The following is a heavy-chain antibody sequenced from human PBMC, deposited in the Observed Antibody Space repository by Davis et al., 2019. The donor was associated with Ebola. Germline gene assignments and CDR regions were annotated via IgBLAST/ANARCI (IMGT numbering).Heavy chain of an antibody. V-gene: IGHV5-51*01. CDR2: IFPRDSDT. CDR3: ARSIVGGKSGRWFDP. D-gene: IGHD4-23*01. Sequence: KISCQGSGYSFADQWIGWVRQRPGKGLEWMGIIFPRDSDTRYSPSFQGQVTISADKSTTTAYLQWTSLKASDTALYYCARSIVGGKSGRWFDPWGQGTLVTVSS. CDR1: GYSFADQW. J-gene: IGHJ5*02.